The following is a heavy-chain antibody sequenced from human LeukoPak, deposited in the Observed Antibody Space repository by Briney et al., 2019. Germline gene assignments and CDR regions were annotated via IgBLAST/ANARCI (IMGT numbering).Heavy chain of an antibody. D-gene: IGHD3-9*01. Sequence: ASVKVSCTVSGYTLAELSMHWVRQAPGKGLEWMGGFDPEDGETIYAQKFQGRVTMTEDTSTDTAYMELSSLRSEDTAVYYCATVSLTGTDAFDIWGQGTMVTVSS. V-gene: IGHV1-24*01. CDR2: FDPEDGET. CDR1: GYTLAELS. CDR3: ATVSLTGTDAFDI. J-gene: IGHJ3*02.